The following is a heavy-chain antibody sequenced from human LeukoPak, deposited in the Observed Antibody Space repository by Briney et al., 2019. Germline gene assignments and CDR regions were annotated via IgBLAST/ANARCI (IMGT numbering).Heavy chain of an antibody. CDR1: GGSISSGDYY. J-gene: IGHJ4*02. V-gene: IGHV4-30-4*01. CDR2: NYYSGSN. D-gene: IGHD3-10*01. CDR3: ARDGDSNFDY. Sequence: SQTLSLTCTVSGGSISSGDYYWSWLRQPPGKGLEWIGYNYYSGSNYYNPSLKSRVTISVDTSKNQFSLKLRSVTAADTGVYYCARDGDSNFDYWGQGTLVTVSS.